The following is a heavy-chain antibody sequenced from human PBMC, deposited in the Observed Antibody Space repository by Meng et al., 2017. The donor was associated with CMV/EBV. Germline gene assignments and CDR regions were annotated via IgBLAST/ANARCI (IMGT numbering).Heavy chain of an antibody. D-gene: IGHD3-16*02. CDR3: ARGHPVYDYVWGSYPTPLGYFDY. J-gene: IGHJ4*02. CDR1: GFTFSSYS. Sequence: GESLKISCAASGFTFSSYSMNWVRQAPGKGLEWVSSISSSSSYIYYADSVKGRFTISRDNAKNSLYLQMNSLRAEDTAVYYCARGHPVYDYVWGSYPTPLGYFDYWGQGTLVTVSS. V-gene: IGHV3-21*01. CDR2: ISSSSSYI.